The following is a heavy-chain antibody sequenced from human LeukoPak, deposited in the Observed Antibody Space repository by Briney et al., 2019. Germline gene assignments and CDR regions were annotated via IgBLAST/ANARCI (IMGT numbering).Heavy chain of an antibody. D-gene: IGHD6-13*01. CDR1: GYTFTNYG. CDR3: TTEAVNMEYSSSWAFDY. V-gene: IGHV1-18*01. J-gene: IGHJ4*02. CDR2: ISAYNGNT. Sequence: ASVKVSCKASGYTFTNYGISWVRQAPGQGLEWMGWISAYNGNTNYAQKLQGRVTMTTDTSTSTAYMELRSLTSDDTAVYYCTTEAVNMEYSSSWAFDYWGQGTLVTVSS.